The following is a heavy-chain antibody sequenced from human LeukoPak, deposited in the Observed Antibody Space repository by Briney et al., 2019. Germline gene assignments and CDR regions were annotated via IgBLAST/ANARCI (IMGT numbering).Heavy chain of an antibody. J-gene: IGHJ4*02. CDR2: ISSTSTFS. CDR3: AKQSCSGGRCHFDR. V-gene: IGHV3-11*06. Sequence: GGSLRLSCAVSGFTFSDYYMSWIRQTQGKGLEWVSYISSTSTFSNYADSVKGRLTISRDNAKNSLYLQMNSLRGEDTAVYYCAKQSCSGGRCHFDRWGQGTLVTVSS. D-gene: IGHD2-15*01. CDR1: GFTFSDYY.